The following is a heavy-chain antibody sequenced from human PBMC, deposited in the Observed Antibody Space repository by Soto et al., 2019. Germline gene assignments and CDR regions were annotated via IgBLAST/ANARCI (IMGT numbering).Heavy chain of an antibody. V-gene: IGHV4-59*01. D-gene: IGHD4-17*01. CDR2: IYYTGST. Sequence: SESLSLTSIVSGDSISSYYWSWIRQPPGKGLEWIGNIYYTGSTNYNPSLKSRVIISVDSSKNQFSLRLNSVTAADTAVYYCTRVGGYYGDYPNFDYWGQGALVTVHS. CDR1: GDSISSYY. CDR3: TRVGGYYGDYPNFDY. J-gene: IGHJ4*02.